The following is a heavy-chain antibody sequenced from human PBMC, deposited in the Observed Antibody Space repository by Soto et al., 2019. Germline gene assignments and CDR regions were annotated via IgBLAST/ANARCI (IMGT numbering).Heavy chain of an antibody. CDR1: GSTFSNFA. D-gene: IGHD2-2*01. V-gene: IGHV3-23*01. CDR3: AKDTSSSPYYMDV. J-gene: IGHJ6*03. Sequence: EVQVWESGGGSVQPGGSLRLSCAASGSTFSNFAMSWVRHAPGQGLEWVSEISGSTGTTYYADSVKGRFIISRDNSKNMVHLQMNSLRAEDTAVYYCAKDTSSSPYYMDVWGKGTTVTVSS. CDR2: ISGSTGTT.